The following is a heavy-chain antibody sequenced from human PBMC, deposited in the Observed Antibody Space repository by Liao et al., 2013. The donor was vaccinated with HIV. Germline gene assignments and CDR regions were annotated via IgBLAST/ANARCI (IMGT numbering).Heavy chain of an antibody. Sequence: QVQLQESGSGLVKPSETLSLTCTVSGGSIGTYYWSWIRQPPGKGLEWIGYIYYNGSTNYNPSLKSRVIISIDTSKSQFSLRLRSVTAADTAVYYCAIITDVAATGGYYFDYWGQGTLVTVSS. J-gene: IGHJ4*02. CDR3: AIITDVAATGGYYFDY. D-gene: IGHD3-22*01. V-gene: IGHV4-59*01. CDR1: GGSIGTYY. CDR2: IYYNGST.